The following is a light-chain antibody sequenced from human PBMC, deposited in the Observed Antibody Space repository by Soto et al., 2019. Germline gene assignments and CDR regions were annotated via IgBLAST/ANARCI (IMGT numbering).Light chain of an antibody. Sequence: ETVLTQSPATLSVSPGERATFSCKASQSVTTNLAWYQQKPGQVPGLLIYGAFTRATGIPARFSGSGSGTEFTLSISSLQSEDFAIYHCQQYHSWPHTFGQGTKLEIK. J-gene: IGKJ2*01. CDR3: QQYHSWPHT. CDR2: GAF. V-gene: IGKV3-15*01. CDR1: QSVTTN.